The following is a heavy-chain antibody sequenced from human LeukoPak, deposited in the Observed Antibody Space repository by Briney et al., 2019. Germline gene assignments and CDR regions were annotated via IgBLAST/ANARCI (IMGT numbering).Heavy chain of an antibody. Sequence: SETLSLTCTVSGGSISSYYWSWIRQPPGKGLEWIGYIYYSGSTNYNPSLKSRVTISVDTSKNQFSLKLSSVTAADTAVYYCARAATVTTKLYGMDVWGQGTLVTVSS. CDR1: GGSISSYY. V-gene: IGHV4-59*01. J-gene: IGHJ6*02. CDR3: ARAATVTTKLYGMDV. CDR2: IYYSGST. D-gene: IGHD4-17*01.